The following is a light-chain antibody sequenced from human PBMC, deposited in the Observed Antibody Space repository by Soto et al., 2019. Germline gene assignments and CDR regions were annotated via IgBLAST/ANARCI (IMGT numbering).Light chain of an antibody. CDR2: DNN. V-gene: IGLV1-51*01. Sequence: QSVLTQPPSVSAAPGQKVTISCSGSTSNIGTNYVSWYQQLPGTAPKLLIYDNNNRPSGIPDRFSGSKPGTSATLGITGLQTGDEADYYCGTWDSSLSAGGVVFGGGTKVTVL. CDR1: TSNIGTNY. J-gene: IGLJ2*01. CDR3: GTWDSSLSAGGVV.